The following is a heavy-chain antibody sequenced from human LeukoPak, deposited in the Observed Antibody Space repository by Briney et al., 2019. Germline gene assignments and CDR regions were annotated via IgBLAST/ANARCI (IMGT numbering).Heavy chain of an antibody. CDR3: AKMIWGFGTSALDY. CDR1: GFFFSSYS. CDR2: ISSSSSST. J-gene: IGHJ4*02. Sequence: GGSLRLSCAASGFFFSSYSLNWVRQAPGKGLEWVSSISSSSSSTYYADSVKGRITVSRDNSKNTLYLQMNSLRAEDTAVYYCAKMIWGFGTSALDYWGQGTLVTVSS. D-gene: IGHD3-10*01. V-gene: IGHV3-21*04.